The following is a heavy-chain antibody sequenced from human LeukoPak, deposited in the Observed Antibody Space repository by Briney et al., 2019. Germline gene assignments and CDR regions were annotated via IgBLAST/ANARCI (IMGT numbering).Heavy chain of an antibody. CDR3: AKPYTGIAVAGTIPYYYYYMGV. CDR1: GYTFTSYD. Sequence: ASVKVSCKASGYTFTSYDINWVRQATGQGLEWMGWMNPNSGNTGYAQKFQGRVTMTRNTSISTAYMELNSLRAEDTAVYYCAKPYTGIAVAGTIPYYYYYMGVWGKGTTVTISS. J-gene: IGHJ6*03. CDR2: MNPNSGNT. D-gene: IGHD6-19*01. V-gene: IGHV1-8*01.